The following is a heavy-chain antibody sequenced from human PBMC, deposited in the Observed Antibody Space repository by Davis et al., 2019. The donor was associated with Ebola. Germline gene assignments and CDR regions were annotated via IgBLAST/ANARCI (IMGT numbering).Heavy chain of an antibody. CDR1: GYTFTSYG. CDR2: ISAYNGKT. Sequence: ASVKVSCKASGYTFTSYGISWVRQAPGQGLEWMGWISAYNGKTSYAQNFQDRVTMTTDTSTTTAYMELRSLTSDDTAVYYCARGSSWVGGGDSSVPWGQGTLVTVSS. CDR3: ARGSSWVGGGDSSVP. V-gene: IGHV1-18*04. D-gene: IGHD6-13*01. J-gene: IGHJ5*02.